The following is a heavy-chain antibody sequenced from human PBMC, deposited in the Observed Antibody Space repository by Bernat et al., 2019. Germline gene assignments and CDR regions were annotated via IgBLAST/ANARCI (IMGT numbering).Heavy chain of an antibody. D-gene: IGHD3-10*01. CDR1: GFTFSSYA. V-gene: IGHV3-30-3*01. CDR3: ARSGTGNMVRGVIAGLSFDY. Sequence: QVQLVESGGGVVQPGRSLRLSCAASGFTFSSYAMHWVRQAPGKGLEWVAVISYDGSNKYYADSVKGRFTISRDNAKNSLYLQMNSLRAEDTAVYYCARSGTGNMVRGVIAGLSFDYWGQGTLVTVSS. CDR2: ISYDGSNK. J-gene: IGHJ4*02.